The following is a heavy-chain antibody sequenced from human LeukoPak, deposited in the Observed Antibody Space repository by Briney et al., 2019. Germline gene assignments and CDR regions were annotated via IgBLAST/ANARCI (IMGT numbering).Heavy chain of an antibody. J-gene: IGHJ6*02. D-gene: IGHD6-13*01. CDR2: IWYDGSNK. Sequence: PGGSLRLSCAASGFTFSSYEMNWVRQAPGKGLEWVAVIWYDGSNKYYADSVKGRFTISRDNSKNTLYLQMNSLRAEDTAVYYCARDRGSWSQYGMDVWGQGTTVTVSS. CDR3: ARDRGSWSQYGMDV. V-gene: IGHV3-33*08. CDR1: GFTFSSYE.